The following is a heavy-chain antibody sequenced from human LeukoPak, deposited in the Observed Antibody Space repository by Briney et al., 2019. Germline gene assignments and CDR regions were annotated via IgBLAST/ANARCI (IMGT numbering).Heavy chain of an antibody. CDR3: ARDYDYVWGSRNDAFDI. CDR1: GFTFSSYE. D-gene: IGHD3-16*01. Sequence: PGGSLRLSCAASGFTFSSYEMNWVRQAPGKGLEWVSYISSSGSTIYYADSVKGRFTISRDNSKNTLYLQMNSLRAADTAVYYCARDYDYVWGSRNDAFDIWGQGTMVTVSS. J-gene: IGHJ3*02. CDR2: ISSSGSTI. V-gene: IGHV3-48*03.